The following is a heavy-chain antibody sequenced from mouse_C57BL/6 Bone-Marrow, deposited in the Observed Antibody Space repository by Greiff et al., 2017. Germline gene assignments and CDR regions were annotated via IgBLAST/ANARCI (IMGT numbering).Heavy chain of an antibody. Sequence: VQLQQSGPELVKPGASVKISCKASGYAFSSSWMNWVKQRPGKGLEWIGRIYPGDGDTNYNGKFKGKATLTADKSSSTAYMQLSSLTSEDSAVYFFASLELRAYWGQGTLVTVSA. CDR1: GYAFSSSW. CDR3: ASLELRAY. J-gene: IGHJ3*01. D-gene: IGHD1-1*01. V-gene: IGHV1-82*01. CDR2: IYPGDGDT.